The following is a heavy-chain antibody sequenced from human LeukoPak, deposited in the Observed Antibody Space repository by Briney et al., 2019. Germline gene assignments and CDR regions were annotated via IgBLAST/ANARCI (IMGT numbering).Heavy chain of an antibody. V-gene: IGHV4-59*11. CDR3: ARSQWEPTEYYFDY. CDR2: IYYGGST. CDR1: GGSISSHY. Sequence: PSETLSLTCTVSGGSISSHYWSWIRQPPGKGLEWIGNIYYGGSTNYNPSLKSRVTISVDTSKNQFSLKLSPVTAADTAVYYCARSQWEPTEYYFDYWGQGTLVTVSS. J-gene: IGHJ4*02. D-gene: IGHD1-26*01.